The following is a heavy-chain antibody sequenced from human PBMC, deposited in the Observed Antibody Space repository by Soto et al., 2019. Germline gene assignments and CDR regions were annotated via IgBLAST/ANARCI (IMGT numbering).Heavy chain of an antibody. CDR3: ARDRRVDTAMVYLPTYYYYYYMDV. CDR2: ISSSSSTI. CDR1: GFTFSSYS. D-gene: IGHD5-18*01. V-gene: IGHV3-48*01. J-gene: IGHJ6*03. Sequence: EVQLVESGGGLVQPGGSLRLSCAASGFTFSSYSMNWVRQAPGKGLEWVSYISSSSSTIYYADSVKGRFTISRDNAKNSLYLQMNSLRAEDTAVYYCARDRRVDTAMVYLPTYYYYYYMDVWGKGTTVTVSS.